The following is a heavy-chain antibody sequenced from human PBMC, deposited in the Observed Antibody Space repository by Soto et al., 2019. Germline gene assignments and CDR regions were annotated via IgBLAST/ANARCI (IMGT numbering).Heavy chain of an antibody. CDR2: ISSNGVGT. Sequence: EVQLAESGGGLAQPGGSLRLSCAASGFTLSGYAMDWVRQAPGKGLEFVSGISSNGVGTYYANSVPGRFTISRDNSKNTVYLQMGSLRTEDMAVYYCARRARPDFYYMDVWGKGTTVTVSS. CDR1: GFTLSGYA. J-gene: IGHJ6*03. V-gene: IGHV3-64*01. CDR3: ARRARPDFYYMDV. D-gene: IGHD6-6*01.